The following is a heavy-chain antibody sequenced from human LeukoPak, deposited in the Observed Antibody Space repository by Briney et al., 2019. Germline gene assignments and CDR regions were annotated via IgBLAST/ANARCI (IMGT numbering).Heavy chain of an antibody. Sequence: PSQTLSLTCTVSGGSISSGDYYWSWIRQPPGKGLEWIGYIYYSGSTYYNPSLKSRVTISVDTSKNQFSLKLLSVTAADTAVYYCARAGVVVPAANAFDIWGQGTMVTVSS. CDR1: GGSISSGDYY. V-gene: IGHV4-30-4*01. D-gene: IGHD2-2*01. CDR2: IYYSGST. J-gene: IGHJ3*02. CDR3: ARAGVVVPAANAFDI.